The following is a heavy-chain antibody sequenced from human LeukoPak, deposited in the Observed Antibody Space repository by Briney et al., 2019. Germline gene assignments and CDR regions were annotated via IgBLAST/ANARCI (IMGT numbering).Heavy chain of an antibody. Sequence: SETLSLTCTFSGGSIRDDYWSWIRQPPGKGLEWIGNIYYSGSTKYNPSLKSRVTISIDTSRNQFSLKLTSVTAADTAVYYCARVPHCSSNSCQAWFDPWGQGTLVTVSS. D-gene: IGHD2-2*01. CDR2: IYYSGST. CDR3: ARVPHCSSNSCQAWFDP. J-gene: IGHJ5*02. CDR1: GGSIRDDY. V-gene: IGHV4-59*01.